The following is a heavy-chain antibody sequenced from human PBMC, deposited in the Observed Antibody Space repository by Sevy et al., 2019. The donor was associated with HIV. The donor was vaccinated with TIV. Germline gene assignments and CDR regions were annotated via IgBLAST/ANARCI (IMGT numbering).Heavy chain of an antibody. CDR1: GYSFTSHW. D-gene: IGHD3-22*01. CDR3: ATSRSGYFDSSGYYIY. Sequence: GESMKISCKGSGYSFTSHWIGWVRHMPGKGLEWMGIIYPDDSDTRYSPSFQGQVTFSTDKSISTAYLQWSSLKASDTAMYYCATSRSGYFDSSGYYIYWGQGTLVTVSS. CDR2: IYPDDSDT. J-gene: IGHJ4*02. V-gene: IGHV5-51*01.